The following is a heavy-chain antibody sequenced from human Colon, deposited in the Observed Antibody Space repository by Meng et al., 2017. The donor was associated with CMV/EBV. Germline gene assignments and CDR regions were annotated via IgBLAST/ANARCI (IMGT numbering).Heavy chain of an antibody. Sequence: SCSVSVFSFSNYIMHWVRQAPGKGLEWVAAMSPDGRNIYYPYSVRGRFIISRDNSKNIVYLQMNSLRPGDTAVYYCAREPSFGDYDYWGQGTLVTVSS. J-gene: IGHJ4*02. D-gene: IGHD4-17*01. CDR3: AREPSFGDYDY. CDR2: MSPDGRNI. CDR1: VFSFSNYI. V-gene: IGHV3-30-3*01.